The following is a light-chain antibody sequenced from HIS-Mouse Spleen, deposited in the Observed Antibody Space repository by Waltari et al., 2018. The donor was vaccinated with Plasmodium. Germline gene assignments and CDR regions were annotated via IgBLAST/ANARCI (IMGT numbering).Light chain of an antibody. V-gene: IGLV3-19*01. CDR3: NSRDSSGNHQV. CDR2: GKN. CDR1: SLRSYY. J-gene: IGLJ3*02. Sequence: SSELTQDPAVSVALGPTVRITCQGDSLRSYYASWYQQKPGQAPVLVIYGKNNRHSGIPDRFSGSSSGNTASLTITGAQAEDEADYYCNSRDSSGNHQVFGGGTKLTVL.